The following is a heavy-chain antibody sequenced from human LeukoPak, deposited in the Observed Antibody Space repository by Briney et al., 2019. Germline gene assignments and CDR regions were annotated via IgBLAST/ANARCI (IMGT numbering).Heavy chain of an antibody. J-gene: IGHJ4*02. CDR2: ISYDGSNK. Sequence: GGSLRLSCAASGFTFSSYAMHWVRQAPGKGLEWVAVISYDGSNKYYADSVKGRFTISRDNSKNTLYLQMNSLRAEDTAVYYCARGGEYYYGSGTYGAFDYWGQGTLVTVSS. CDR3: ARGGEYYYGSGTYGAFDY. V-gene: IGHV3-30*04. CDR1: GFTFSSYA. D-gene: IGHD3-10*01.